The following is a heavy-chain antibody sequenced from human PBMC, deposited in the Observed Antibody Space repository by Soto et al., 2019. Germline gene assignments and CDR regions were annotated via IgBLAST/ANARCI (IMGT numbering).Heavy chain of an antibody. CDR1: GFTFSSYA. D-gene: IGHD2-2*01. CDR3: AKEGGYCSSTSCYAHYYYYGMDV. CDR2: ISGSGGST. J-gene: IGHJ6*02. Sequence: GGSLILSCAASGFTFSSYAMGWVRQAPGKGLEWVSAISGSGGSTYYADSVKGRFTISRDNSKNTLYLQMNSLRAEDTAVYYCAKEGGYCSSTSCYAHYYYYGMDVWGQGTTVTVSS. V-gene: IGHV3-23*01.